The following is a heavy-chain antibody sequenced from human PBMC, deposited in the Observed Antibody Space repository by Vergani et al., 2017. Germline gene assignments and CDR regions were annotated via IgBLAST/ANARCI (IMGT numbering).Heavy chain of an antibody. V-gene: IGHV1-18*01. J-gene: IGHJ6*03. CDR3: AREAYGDYLSYYYYYYMDV. Sequence: QVQLVQSGAEVKKPGASVKVSCKASGYTFTSYGISWVRQAPGQGLEWMGWISAYNGNTNYAQKLQGRVTMTTDTSTSTAYMERRSRRSDDTAVYYCAREAYGDYLSYYYYYYMDVWGKGTTVTVSS. CDR2: ISAYNGNT. D-gene: IGHD4-17*01. CDR1: GYTFTSYG.